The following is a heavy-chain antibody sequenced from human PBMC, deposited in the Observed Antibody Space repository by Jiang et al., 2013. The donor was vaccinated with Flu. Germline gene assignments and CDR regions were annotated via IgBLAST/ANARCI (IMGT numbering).Heavy chain of an antibody. CDR3: ARRRYGSGSHDAFDI. D-gene: IGHD3-10*01. CDR1: GGSISSYY. V-gene: IGHV4-59*08. J-gene: IGHJ3*02. Sequence: GSGLVKPSETLSLTCTVSGGSISSYYWSWIRQPPGKGLEWIGYIYYSGSTNYNPSLKSRVTISVDTSKNQFSLKLSSVTAADTAVYYCARRRYGSGSHDAFDI. CDR2: IYYSGST.